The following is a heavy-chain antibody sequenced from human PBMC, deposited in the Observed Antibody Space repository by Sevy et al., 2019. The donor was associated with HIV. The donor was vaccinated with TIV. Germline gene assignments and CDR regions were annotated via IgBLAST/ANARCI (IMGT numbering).Heavy chain of an antibody. D-gene: IGHD4-17*01. Sequence: GESLKIPCKGSGYTFTSYWIGWVRQMPGKGLEWMGIIYPDDSDTRYSPSFQGQVTISADKSISTAYLQWSSLKASDTAMYYCARHHASYGVTGYYYYYGLDVWGQGTTVTVS. J-gene: IGHJ6*02. V-gene: IGHV5-51*01. CDR2: IYPDDSDT. CDR1: GYTFTSYW. CDR3: ARHHASYGVTGYYYYYGLDV.